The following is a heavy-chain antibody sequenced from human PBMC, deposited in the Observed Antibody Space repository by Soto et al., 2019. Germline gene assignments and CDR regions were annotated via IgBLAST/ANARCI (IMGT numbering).Heavy chain of an antibody. Sequence: QPGGSLRLSCAASGFTFSSYAMSWVRQAPGKGLEWVSAISGSGGSTYYADSVKGRFTISRDNSKNTLYLQMNSLRAEDTAVYYCANHAYCTNGVCYDIDFDYWGQGTLVTVSS. CDR3: ANHAYCTNGVCYDIDFDY. CDR2: ISGSGGST. D-gene: IGHD2-8*01. CDR1: GFTFSSYA. J-gene: IGHJ4*02. V-gene: IGHV3-23*01.